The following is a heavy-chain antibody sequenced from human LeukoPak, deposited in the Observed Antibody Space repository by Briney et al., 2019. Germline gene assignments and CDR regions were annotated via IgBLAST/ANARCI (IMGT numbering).Heavy chain of an antibody. V-gene: IGHV1-2*02. Sequence: ASVKVSCKASGYTFNGYYMHWVRQAPGRGPEWMGWINPNSGDTNYAQKFQGRVTMTGDTSISTAYMELSRLRSDDTAVYYCARPDGDTGGNYGCWGQGTLVTVSS. J-gene: IGHJ4*02. CDR1: GYTFNGYY. D-gene: IGHD4-23*01. CDR3: ARPDGDTGGNYGC. CDR2: INPNSGDT.